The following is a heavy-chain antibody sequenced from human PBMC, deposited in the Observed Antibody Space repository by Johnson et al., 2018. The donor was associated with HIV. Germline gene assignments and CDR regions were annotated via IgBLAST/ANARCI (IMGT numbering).Heavy chain of an antibody. J-gene: IGHJ3*02. CDR2: IKSKTDGGTT. CDR3: ARTGRRVGVRGGALDI. CDR1: GFTFSNAW. Sequence: VQLVESGGGLVKPGGSLRLSCAASGFTFSNAWMTWVRQAPGKGLEWVGRIKSKTDGGTTDYVAPVKGRFTISRDDSKNRMYLQMNSLRAEDTAVYYCARTGRRVGVRGGALDIWGQGTLVTVSS. V-gene: IGHV3-15*05. D-gene: IGHD3-22*01.